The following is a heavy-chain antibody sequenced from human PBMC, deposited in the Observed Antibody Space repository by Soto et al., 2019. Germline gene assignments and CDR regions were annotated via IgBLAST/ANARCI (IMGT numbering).Heavy chain of an antibody. Sequence: QVQLVQSGAEVKKPGSSVKVSCKASGGTFSSYAISWVRQAPGQGLEWMGGIIPIFGTANYAQKFQGRVTITADESTSTAHMELSSLRSEDTAVYYCAREKTEGGYCTNGVCYTFDYWGQGTLVTVSS. D-gene: IGHD2-8*01. CDR3: AREKTEGGYCTNGVCYTFDY. CDR2: IIPIFGTA. V-gene: IGHV1-69*01. J-gene: IGHJ4*02. CDR1: GGTFSSYA.